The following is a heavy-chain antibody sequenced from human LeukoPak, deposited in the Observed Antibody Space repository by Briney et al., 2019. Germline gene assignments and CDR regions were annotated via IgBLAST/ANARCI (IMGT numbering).Heavy chain of an antibody. D-gene: IGHD1-26*01. Sequence: GASVKVSRKASGYTFTAYCMHWVRQAPGQGLEWMGWINPNSGGTNYAQKFQGRVTMTRDTSISTAYMELSRLRSDDTAVYSCARGGPGAPLDYWGQGSLVTVSS. V-gene: IGHV1-2*02. CDR3: ARGGPGAPLDY. CDR1: GYTFTAYC. CDR2: INPNSGGT. J-gene: IGHJ4*02.